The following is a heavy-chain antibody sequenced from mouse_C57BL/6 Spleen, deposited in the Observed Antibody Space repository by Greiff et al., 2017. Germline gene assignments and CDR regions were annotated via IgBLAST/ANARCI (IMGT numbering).Heavy chain of an antibody. V-gene: IGHV1-61*01. J-gene: IGHJ3*01. CDR2: IYPSDSET. Sequence: QVQLQQPGAELVRPGSSVKLSCKASGYTFTSYWMDWVKQRPGQGLEWIGNIYPSDSETHYNQKFKDKATLTVDKSSSTAYMQLSSLTSEDSAVYYCAREADYSIAYWGQGTLVTVSA. CDR1: GYTFTSYW. CDR3: AREADYSIAY. D-gene: IGHD1-1*01.